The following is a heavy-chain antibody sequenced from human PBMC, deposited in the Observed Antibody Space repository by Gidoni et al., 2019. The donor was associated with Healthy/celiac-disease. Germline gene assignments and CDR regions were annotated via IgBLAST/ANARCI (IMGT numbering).Heavy chain of an antibody. V-gene: IGHV3-21*01. CDR2: ISSSSSYI. CDR3: ARVDRGLNNWFDP. D-gene: IGHD2-8*01. Sequence: EVQLVESGGGLVKTGGYLRLSCAASGFNFSSYSMNWVRQAPGKGLEWVSSISSSSSYISYADSVKGRFTISRDNAKNSLYLQMNSLRAEDTAVYYCARVDRGLNNWFDP. CDR1: GFNFSSYS. J-gene: IGHJ5*02.